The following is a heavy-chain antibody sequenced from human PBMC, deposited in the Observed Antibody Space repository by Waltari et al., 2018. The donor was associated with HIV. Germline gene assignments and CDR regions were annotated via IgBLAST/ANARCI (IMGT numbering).Heavy chain of an antibody. CDR2: IKSKNDGGRI. D-gene: IGHD2-21*01. CDR1: GFTFINAW. CDR3: VTDAVAVPLDTAY. Sequence: EVHLVESGGGLVKPGGSLRVSCTVSGFTFINAWMSWVRQAPGEGGEWLGRIKSKNDGGRIDYAAPVKDRFTILIDDSKHTLYLEMSSLKIEETGIYYCVTDAVAVPLDTAYWGQGTLVTVSS. V-gene: IGHV3-15*01. J-gene: IGHJ4*02.